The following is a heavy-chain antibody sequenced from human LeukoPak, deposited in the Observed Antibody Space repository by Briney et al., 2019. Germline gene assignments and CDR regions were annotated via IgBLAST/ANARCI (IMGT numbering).Heavy chain of an antibody. V-gene: IGHV4-59*08. CDR2: IYYSGST. CDR3: ARAGVVVVPAAVHYYYGMDV. D-gene: IGHD2-2*01. CDR1: GGSISSYY. J-gene: IGHJ6*02. Sequence: PSETLPLTCTVSGGSISSYYWSWIRQPRGKGLEWIGYIYYSGSTNYNPSLKSRVTISVDTSKNQFSLKLSSVTAADTAVYYCARAGVVVVPAAVHYYYGMDVWGQGTTVTVSS.